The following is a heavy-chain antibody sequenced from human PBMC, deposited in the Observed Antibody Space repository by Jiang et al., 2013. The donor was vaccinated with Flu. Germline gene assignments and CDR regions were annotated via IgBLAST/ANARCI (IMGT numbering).Heavy chain of an antibody. V-gene: IGHV3-9*01. CDR1: GFTFDDYA. D-gene: IGHD3-10*01. CDR3: AKDITPLLWFGGLGY. CDR2: ISWNSGSI. J-gene: IGHJ4*02. Sequence: EVQLVESGGGLVQPGRSLRLSCAASGFTFDDYAMHWVRQAPGKGLEWVSGISWNSGSIGYADSVKGRFTISRDNAKNSLYLQMNSLRAEDTALYYCAKDITPLLWFGGLGYWGQGTLVTVS.